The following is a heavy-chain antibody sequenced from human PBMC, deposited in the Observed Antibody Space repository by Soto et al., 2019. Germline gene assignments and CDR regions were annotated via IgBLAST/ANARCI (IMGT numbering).Heavy chain of an antibody. CDR3: AKDMVAAAGLDY. CDR2: ISWNSGSI. Sequence: EVQLVESGGGLVQPGRSLRLSCAASGFTFDDFAMHWVRQAPGKGLEWVSGISWNSGSIGYADSVKGRFTISRDNAKNSLYLQMNSLRAEDTALYYCAKDMVAAAGLDYWGQRTLVTVSS. J-gene: IGHJ4*02. D-gene: IGHD6-13*01. V-gene: IGHV3-9*01. CDR1: GFTFDDFA.